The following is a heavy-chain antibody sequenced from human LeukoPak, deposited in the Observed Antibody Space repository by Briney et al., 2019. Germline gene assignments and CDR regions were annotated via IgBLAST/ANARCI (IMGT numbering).Heavy chain of an antibody. CDR2: ISSSSSDI. CDR3: ARVPGGLEWADFDY. Sequence: PGGSLRLSCAASGFTFRTRTMNWVRQAPGKGLEWVSCISSSSSDIYYADSVKGRFTISRDNAKNSLYLHMSSLRAEDTAVYYCARVPGGLEWADFDYWGQGTLVTVSS. D-gene: IGHD3-3*01. V-gene: IGHV3-21*01. J-gene: IGHJ4*02. CDR1: GFTFRTRT.